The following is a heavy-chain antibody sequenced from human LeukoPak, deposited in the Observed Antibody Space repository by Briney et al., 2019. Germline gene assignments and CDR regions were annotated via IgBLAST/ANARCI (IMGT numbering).Heavy chain of an antibody. Sequence: SETLSLTCTVSGGSINSRSYYWGWIRQPPGKGLEWIGSVYYGGTTYYNPSLKSRVTISGDTSKNQFSLKLSSVTAADTAVYYCARRATTVTTGYYYYYMDVWGRGTTVTVSS. CDR3: ARRATTVTTGYYYYYMDV. CDR2: VYYGGTT. V-gene: IGHV4-39*01. CDR1: GGSINSRSYY. D-gene: IGHD4-17*01. J-gene: IGHJ6*03.